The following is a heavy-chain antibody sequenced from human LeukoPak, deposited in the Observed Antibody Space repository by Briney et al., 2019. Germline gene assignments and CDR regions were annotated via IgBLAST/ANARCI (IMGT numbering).Heavy chain of an antibody. CDR2: IYPGDSDT. Sequence: GESLKISCKGSGYSFTSYWIGWVRQMPGKGLEWMGIIYPGDSDTRYSPSFQGQVTISADKSISTAYLQWSSLKASDTAMYYCARHVSGGTNRYYYGMDVRGQGTTVTVSS. CDR3: ARHVSGGTNRYYYGMDV. CDR1: GYSFTSYW. J-gene: IGHJ6*02. D-gene: IGHD2-15*01. V-gene: IGHV5-51*01.